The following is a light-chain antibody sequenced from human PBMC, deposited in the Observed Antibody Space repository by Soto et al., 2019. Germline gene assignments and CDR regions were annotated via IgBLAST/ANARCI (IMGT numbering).Light chain of an antibody. CDR3: CSYAGSYTLV. J-gene: IGLJ2*01. CDR2: DVS. Sequence: QSALTQPHSVSGSPGQSVTISCTGTSSDVGGYNYVSWYQQHPGKAPKLMIYDVSKWPSGVPDRFSGSKSGNTASLTISGLQAEDEADYYCCSYAGSYTLVFGGGTKVTVL. CDR1: SSDVGGYNY. V-gene: IGLV2-11*01.